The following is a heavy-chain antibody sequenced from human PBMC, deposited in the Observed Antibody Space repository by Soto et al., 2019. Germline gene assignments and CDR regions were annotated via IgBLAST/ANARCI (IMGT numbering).Heavy chain of an antibody. CDR1: GFTFSDSY. CDR3: ARDRILTTTDAFDI. Sequence: PGGSLRLSCAASGFTFSDSYMSWIRQAPGKGLEWVSYISSSGSTIYYADSVKGRFTISRDNAKNSLYLQMNSLRAEDTAVYYCARDRILTTTDAFDIWGQGTMVTVSS. J-gene: IGHJ3*02. D-gene: IGHD3-22*01. CDR2: ISSSGSTI. V-gene: IGHV3-11*01.